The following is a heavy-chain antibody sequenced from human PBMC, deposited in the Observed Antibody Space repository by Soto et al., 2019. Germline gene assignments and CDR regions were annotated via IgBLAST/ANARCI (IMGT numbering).Heavy chain of an antibody. V-gene: IGHV3-23*01. D-gene: IGHD3-22*01. CDR3: AKDRVPDYYDSSGYTNPADY. Sequence: GGSLRLSCAASGFTFSSYAMSWVRQAPGKGLEWVSAISGSGGSTYYADSVKGRFTISRDNSKNTLYLQMNSLRAEDTAVYYCAKDRVPDYYDSSGYTNPADYWGQGTLVTVSS. J-gene: IGHJ4*02. CDR1: GFTFSSYA. CDR2: ISGSGGST.